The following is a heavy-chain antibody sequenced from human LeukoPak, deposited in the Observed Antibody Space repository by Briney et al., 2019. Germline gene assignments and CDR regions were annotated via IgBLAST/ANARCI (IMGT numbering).Heavy chain of an antibody. V-gene: IGHV3-21*01. CDR1: GFTFDDYG. Sequence: GGSLRLSCAASGFTFDDYGMSWVRHAPGKGLEWVSSISSSSSYIYYADSVKGRFTISRDNAKNSLYLQMNSLRAEDTAVYYCARDLFGFDYWGQGTLVTVSS. CDR3: ARDLFGFDY. D-gene: IGHD3-16*01. J-gene: IGHJ4*02. CDR2: ISSSSSYI.